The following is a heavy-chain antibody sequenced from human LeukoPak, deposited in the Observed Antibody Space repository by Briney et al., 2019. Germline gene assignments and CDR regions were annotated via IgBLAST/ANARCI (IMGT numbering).Heavy chain of an antibody. D-gene: IGHD3-3*01. CDR3: ARVPQITIFGVVKGAFDI. CDR1: GYTFTGYY. J-gene: IGHJ3*02. V-gene: IGHV1-2*06. CDR2: INPNSGGT. Sequence: ASVKVSCKASGYTFTGYYMHWVRQAPGQGLEWMGRINPNSGGTNYAQKFQGRVTMTRDTSISTAYMELSRLRFDDTAVYYCARVPQITIFGVVKGAFDIWGQGTMVTVSS.